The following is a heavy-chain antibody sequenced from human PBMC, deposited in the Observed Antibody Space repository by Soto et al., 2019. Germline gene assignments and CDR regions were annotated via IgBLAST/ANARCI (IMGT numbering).Heavy chain of an antibody. CDR2: ISYDGSNK. Sequence: QVQLVESGGGVVQPGRSLRLSCAASGFTFSSYGMHWVRQAPGKGLEWVAVISYDGSNKYYADSVKGRFTISRDNSKNTLYLQMNSLRAEDTAVYYCAKGHLVVTMVRGVIRPYFDSLGQGTLVTVSS. J-gene: IGHJ4*02. CDR3: AKGHLVVTMVRGVIRPYFDS. CDR1: GFTFSSYG. D-gene: IGHD3-10*01. V-gene: IGHV3-30*18.